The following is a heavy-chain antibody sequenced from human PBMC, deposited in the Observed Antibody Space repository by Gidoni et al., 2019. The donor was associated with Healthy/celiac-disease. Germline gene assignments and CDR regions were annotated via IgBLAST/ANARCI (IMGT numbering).Heavy chain of an antibody. CDR1: GGTFSSYA. Sequence: QVQLVQSGAEVKKPGSSVKVSCKASGGTFSSYAISWVRQAPGQGLEWMGGIIPIFGTANYAQKFQGRVTITADESTSTAYMELSSLRSEDTAVYYCASTSNYDSSGYHSGALFDYWGQGTLVTVSS. CDR2: IIPIFGTA. J-gene: IGHJ4*02. V-gene: IGHV1-69*01. CDR3: ASTSNYDSSGYHSGALFDY. D-gene: IGHD3-22*01.